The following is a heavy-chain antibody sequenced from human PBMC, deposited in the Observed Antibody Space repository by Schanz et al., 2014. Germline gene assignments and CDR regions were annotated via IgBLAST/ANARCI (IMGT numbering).Heavy chain of an antibody. CDR2: MNPDSGNT. Sequence: QVQLVQSGAEVKKPGSSVKVSCKASRSTFSSYTISWVRQARGQGLEWMGWMNPDSGNTGYAQKFQGRVTMTRNTSISTAYMEVSSLRSEDTAVYYCARSGSSNWYFFDYWGQGTLVTVSS. CDR3: ARSGSSNWYFFDY. D-gene: IGHD6-13*01. J-gene: IGHJ4*02. CDR1: RSTFSSYT. V-gene: IGHV1-8*02.